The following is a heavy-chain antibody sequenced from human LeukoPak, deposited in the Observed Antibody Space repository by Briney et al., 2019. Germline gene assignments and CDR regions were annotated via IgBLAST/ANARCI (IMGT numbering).Heavy chain of an antibody. J-gene: IGHJ3*02. Sequence: SETLSLTXTVSGGSISSYYWSWLRQPQGKGLEWIGYIYYSGSTNYNPSLKSRVTISVDTSKNQFSLKLSSVTAADTAVYYCARGYYDILTSDAFDIWGQGQWSPSLQ. CDR1: GGSISSYY. D-gene: IGHD3-9*01. V-gene: IGHV4-59*01. CDR2: IYYSGST. CDR3: ARGYYDILTSDAFDI.